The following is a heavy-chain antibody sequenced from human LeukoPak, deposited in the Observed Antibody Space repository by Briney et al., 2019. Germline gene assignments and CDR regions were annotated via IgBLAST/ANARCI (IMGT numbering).Heavy chain of an antibody. CDR3: ARSPLIPSGWLGFDS. J-gene: IGHJ4*02. CDR2: IYYNGYT. CDR1: GGSISNYN. Sequence: PSETLSLTCAVSGGSISNYNWSWIRQPPGKGLEWIGYIYYNGYTNYNPSLNYNPSLNSRVTLSIDTSTNQFSLKLNSVTAADTAVYYYARSPLIPSGWLGFDSWGQGTLLTVSS. D-gene: IGHD6-19*01. V-gene: IGHV4-59*01.